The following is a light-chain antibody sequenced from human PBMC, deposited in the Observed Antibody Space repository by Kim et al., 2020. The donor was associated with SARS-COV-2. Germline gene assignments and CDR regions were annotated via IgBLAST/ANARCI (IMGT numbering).Light chain of an antibody. CDR2: SAS. CDR1: QSVSGN. CDR3: HQYINWWT. Sequence: SLSPGERATLACRASQSVSGNLAWYQHKPGQAPRLLIYSASTRASDVPARFSGSGSGTEYTLTISSLQSEDIGIYYCHQYINWWTFCQGTKVDIK. V-gene: IGKV3-15*01. J-gene: IGKJ1*01.